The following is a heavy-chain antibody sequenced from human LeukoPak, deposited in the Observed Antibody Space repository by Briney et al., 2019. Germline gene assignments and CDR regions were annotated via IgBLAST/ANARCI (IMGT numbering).Heavy chain of an antibody. CDR1: GYTFTNYF. V-gene: IGHV1-46*01. D-gene: IGHD3-10*01. Sequence: GASVKVSCKASGYTFTNYFMHWVRQAPGQGLEWMGIINPRGGSTGYAQKFQGRITMTTDMSTRTVYMELSSLESEDTAVYYCARGASFGGSGSSYFDYWGQGTLVTVSS. J-gene: IGHJ4*02. CDR2: INPRGGST. CDR3: ARGASFGGSGSSYFDY.